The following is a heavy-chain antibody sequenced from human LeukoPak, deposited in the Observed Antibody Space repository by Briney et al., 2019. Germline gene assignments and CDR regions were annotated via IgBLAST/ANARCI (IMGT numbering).Heavy chain of an antibody. J-gene: IGHJ3*02. CDR2: IYYTGST. Sequence: SETLSLTCTVSGGSISSSNYYWGWIRQPPGKGLEWIGSIYYTGSTYYNPSLKSRVTISVDTSKNQFSLRLSSVTAADTAVYYCARGRRDYYDSSATGRAFDIWGPGTMVTVSS. V-gene: IGHV4-39*07. CDR3: ARGRRDYYDSSATGRAFDI. CDR1: GGSISSSNYY. D-gene: IGHD3-22*01.